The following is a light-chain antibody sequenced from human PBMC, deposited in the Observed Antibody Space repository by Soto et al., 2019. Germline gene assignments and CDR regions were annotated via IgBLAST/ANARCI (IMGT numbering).Light chain of an antibody. CDR2: RNN. CDR1: GSNIGSNY. Sequence: QSVLTQPPSASGTPGQRVTISCSGSGSNIGSNYVYCYQQFPGTAPKLLIYRNNQRPSVVPDLFSGSKSGTSASLAISGLRSEDEADYYCAAWDDSLSAHYVFGTGTKVTV. J-gene: IGLJ1*01. V-gene: IGLV1-47*01. CDR3: AAWDDSLSAHYV.